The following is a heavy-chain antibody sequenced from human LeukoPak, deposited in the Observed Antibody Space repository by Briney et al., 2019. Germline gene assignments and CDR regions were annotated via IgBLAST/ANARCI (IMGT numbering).Heavy chain of an antibody. CDR2: ISGSGDSA. Sequence: GGSLRLSCAASGFTFSNYALSWVRQAPGKGLEWVSAISGSGDSAYHADSVKGRFTISRDNSKNTLYLQMHSLRAEDTAVYYCARDAAPPYSGYDQNDYYGMDVWGQGTTVTVSS. D-gene: IGHD5-12*01. V-gene: IGHV3-23*01. CDR3: ARDAAPPYSGYDQNDYYGMDV. CDR1: GFTFSNYA. J-gene: IGHJ6*02.